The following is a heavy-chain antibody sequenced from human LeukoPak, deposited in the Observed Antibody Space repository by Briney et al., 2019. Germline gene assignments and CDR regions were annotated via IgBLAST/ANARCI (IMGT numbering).Heavy chain of an antibody. D-gene: IGHD2-21*02. V-gene: IGHV4-39*07. CDR3: ARSESMVTAPTFDY. J-gene: IGHJ4*02. Sequence: PSETLSLTCTVSGVSISSSSYYWGWIRQPPGKGLEWIGSIYYSGSTYYNPSLKSRVTISVDTSKNQFSLKLSSVTAADTAVYYCARSESMVTAPTFDYWGQGTLVTVSS. CDR1: GVSISSSSYY. CDR2: IYYSGST.